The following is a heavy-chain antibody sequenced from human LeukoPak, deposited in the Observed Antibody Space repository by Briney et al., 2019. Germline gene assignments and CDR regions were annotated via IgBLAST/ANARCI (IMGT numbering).Heavy chain of an antibody. Sequence: SETLSLTCIVSGGPTSSHYWSWIRQPPGKGLEWIGYIYYSGSTNYNPSLKSRVTISVDTSKNQFSLKLSSVTAADTAVYYCARETVAVAEYNYYYYYGMDVWGQGTTVTVSS. D-gene: IGHD6-19*01. V-gene: IGHV4-59*11. CDR2: IYYSGST. CDR1: GGPTSSHY. J-gene: IGHJ6*02. CDR3: ARETVAVAEYNYYYYYGMDV.